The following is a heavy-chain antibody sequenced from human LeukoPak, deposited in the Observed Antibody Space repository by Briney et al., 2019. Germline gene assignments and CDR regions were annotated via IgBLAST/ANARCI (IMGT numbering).Heavy chain of an antibody. J-gene: IGHJ5*02. D-gene: IGHD3-3*01. CDR3: ARGDAYYDFWSGYLWFDP. CDR1: GGSISSHY. Sequence: SETLSLTCTVSGGSISSHYWSWIRQPPGKGLDRIGYIYYSGSTNYNPSLKSRVTISVDTSKNQFSLKLSSVTAADTAVYYCARGDAYYDFWSGYLWFDPWGQGTLVTVSS. CDR2: IYYSGST. V-gene: IGHV4-59*11.